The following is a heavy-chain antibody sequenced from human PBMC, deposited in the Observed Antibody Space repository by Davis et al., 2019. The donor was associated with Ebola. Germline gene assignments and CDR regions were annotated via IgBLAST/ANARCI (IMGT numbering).Heavy chain of an antibody. CDR3: ARDMGQQWLHGMDV. J-gene: IGHJ6*02. CDR2: INHSGST. Sequence: SETLPLTCAVYGGSFSGYYWSWIRQPPGKGLEWIGEINHSGSTNYNPSLKSRVTISVDTSKNQFSLKLSSVTAADTAVYYCARDMGQQWLHGMDVWGQGTTVTVSS. CDR1: GGSFSGYY. D-gene: IGHD6-19*01. V-gene: IGHV4-34*01.